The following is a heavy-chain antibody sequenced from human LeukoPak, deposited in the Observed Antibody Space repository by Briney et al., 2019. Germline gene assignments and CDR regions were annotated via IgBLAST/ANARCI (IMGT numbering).Heavy chain of an antibody. CDR2: ISVRSNYI. D-gene: IGHD3-22*01. CDR3: VRLRRNSDTSGYYYYYDF. Sequence: GGSLRLSCAASGYTFSSSSIDWVRQDPGKGLEWVSSISVRSNYIYYADSVRGRFTISRDDARDSLYLQMNSLRAEDTAVYYCVRLRRNSDTSGYYYYYDFWGQGTLVTVSS. CDR1: GYTFSSSS. J-gene: IGHJ4*02. V-gene: IGHV3-21*01.